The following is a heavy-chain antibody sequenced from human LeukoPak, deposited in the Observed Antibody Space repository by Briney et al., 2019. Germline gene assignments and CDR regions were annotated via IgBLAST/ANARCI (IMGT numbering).Heavy chain of an antibody. CDR3: ASRIGRYLYYFGMDV. D-gene: IGHD1-26*01. Sequence: SETLSLTCAVYGGPFSHYYWTWIRQPPGKGLEWIGEINESGSTNYDPSLKSRVTISVDTSKTHLSLNLTSVTAADTAVYYCASRIGRYLYYFGMDVWGQGTTVTVSS. J-gene: IGHJ6*02. CDR1: GGPFSHYY. V-gene: IGHV4-34*01. CDR2: INESGST.